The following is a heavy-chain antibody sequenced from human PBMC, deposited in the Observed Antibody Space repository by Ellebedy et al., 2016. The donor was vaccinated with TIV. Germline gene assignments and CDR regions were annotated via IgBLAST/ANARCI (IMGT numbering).Heavy chain of an antibody. Sequence: PGGSLRLSCAASGFTFSSHTINWVRQAPDKGLEWVASISGSGTDIYYADSVKGRFTISRDNAKNTLYLQMNSLRAEDTAVYYCARGNWYCDLWGRGTLVTVSA. V-gene: IGHV3-21*04. CDR1: GFTFSSHT. CDR2: ISGSGTDI. CDR3: ARGNWYCDL. J-gene: IGHJ2*01.